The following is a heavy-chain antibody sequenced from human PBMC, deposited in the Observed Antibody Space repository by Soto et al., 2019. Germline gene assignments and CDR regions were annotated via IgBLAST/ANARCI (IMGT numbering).Heavy chain of an antibody. J-gene: IGHJ6*02. CDR2: IYWDDDK. CDR3: VQSRCGGDCLQSYSSHSYYGLDV. D-gene: IGHD2-21*02. V-gene: IGHV2-5*02. Sequence: QITLKESGPTLVKPTQTLTLTCTFPGFSFSSIGEGVGWIRQPPGKALEWLALIYWDDDKRYSPSLKSGLTITKDTSKNQVVLTMTNMDPVDTATYYCVQSRCGGDCLQSYSSHSYYGLDVWGQGTTVTVSS. CDR1: GFSFSSIGEG.